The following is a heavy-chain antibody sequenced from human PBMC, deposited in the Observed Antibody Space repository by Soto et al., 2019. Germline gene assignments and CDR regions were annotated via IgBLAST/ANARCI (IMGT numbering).Heavy chain of an antibody. CDR3: ARALFMFRRSYYYYGMDV. V-gene: IGHV3-53*01. D-gene: IGHD3-10*01. CDR1: GFTVSSNY. Sequence: GGSLRLSCAASGFTVSSNYMSWVRQAPGKGLEWVSVIYSGGSTYYADSVKGRFTISRDNSKNTLYLQMNSLRAEDTAVYYCARALFMFRRSYYYYGMDVWGQGTTVTVSS. J-gene: IGHJ6*02. CDR2: IYSGGST.